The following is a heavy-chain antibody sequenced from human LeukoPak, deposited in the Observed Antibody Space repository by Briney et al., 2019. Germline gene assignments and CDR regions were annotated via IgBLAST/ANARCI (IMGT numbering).Heavy chain of an antibody. D-gene: IGHD3-9*01. CDR3: AKAILTGYYNFFGYYYGMDV. V-gene: IGHV3-30*18. CDR2: MAYDGSNR. CDR1: GFGFSSYG. Sequence: GGSLRLSCVASGFGFSSYGMHWVRQAPGKGLEWVAVMAYDGSNRYYADSVKGRFIISRDNSKNTLYLEMSSLKTEDTAVYYCAKAILTGYYNFFGYYYGMDVWGQGTTVTVSS. J-gene: IGHJ6*02.